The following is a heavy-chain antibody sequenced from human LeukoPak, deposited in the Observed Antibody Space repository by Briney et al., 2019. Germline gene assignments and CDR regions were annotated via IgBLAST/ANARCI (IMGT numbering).Heavy chain of an antibody. V-gene: IGHV3-23*01. Sequence: GGSLRLSCAASGFTFSSYAMSWVRQAPGKGLEWVSAISGSGGSTYYADSVKGRFTISRDNSKNTLYLQMNSLRAGDTAVYYCHYGSGSYSDAYYYYGMDVWGQGTTVTVSS. CDR1: GFTFSSYA. CDR2: ISGSGGST. D-gene: IGHD3-10*01. J-gene: IGHJ6*02. CDR3: HYGSGSYSDAYYYYGMDV.